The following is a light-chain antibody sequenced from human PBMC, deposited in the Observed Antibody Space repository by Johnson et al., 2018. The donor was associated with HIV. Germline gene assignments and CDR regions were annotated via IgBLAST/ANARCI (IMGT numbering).Light chain of an antibody. CDR1: SSKIGNNY. V-gene: IGLV1-51*01. CDR2: DNN. CDR3: GTWDNILRIGYV. J-gene: IGLJ1*01. Sequence: SVLTQPPSVSAAPGQKVTISCSGSSSKIGNNYVSWYQQLPGTAPKLLIYDNNKRPSGIPDRFSGSKSGTSATLGITGLQTGDEADYYCGTWDNILRIGYVFGTGTKVTVL.